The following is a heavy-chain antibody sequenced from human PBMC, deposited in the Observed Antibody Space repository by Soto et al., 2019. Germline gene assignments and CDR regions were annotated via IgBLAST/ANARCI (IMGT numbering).Heavy chain of an antibody. Sequence: GGSLRFSCAASGLTVSSTYMSWVRQAPGKGLEGASVIYSGGSTYYAHSVKGPFTISRDNSKNTLYLQMNSLRAEDTAVYYCARDQDYGGNSFAFDIWGQGTMVTISS. CDR3: ARDQDYGGNSFAFDI. CDR2: IYSGGST. CDR1: GLTVSSTY. V-gene: IGHV3-53*01. D-gene: IGHD4-17*01. J-gene: IGHJ3*02.